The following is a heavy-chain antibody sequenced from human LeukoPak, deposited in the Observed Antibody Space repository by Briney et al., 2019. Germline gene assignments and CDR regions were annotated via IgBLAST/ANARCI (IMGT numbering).Heavy chain of an antibody. Sequence: PSETLSLTCTVSGGSISRGGYYWSWLRQHPGKGLEWIGYIYYSGSTYYNPSLKSRFTISVDTSKNQFSLKLRSVTAADTAVYYCARDSVNGIAARPNDYWGQGTLVTVSS. J-gene: IGHJ4*02. CDR3: ARDSVNGIAARPNDY. CDR2: IYYSGST. D-gene: IGHD6-6*01. CDR1: GGSISRGGYY. V-gene: IGHV4-31*03.